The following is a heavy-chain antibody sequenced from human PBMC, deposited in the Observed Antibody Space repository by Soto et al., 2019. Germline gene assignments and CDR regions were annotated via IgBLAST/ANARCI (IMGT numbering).Heavy chain of an antibody. CDR3: ARGWIAAAGIIYFDY. CDR1: GGSISSGGYY. Sequence: QVQLQESGPGLVKPSQTLSLTCTVSGGSISSGGYYWSWIRQHPGKGLEWIGYIYYSGSTYYNPSLTSRVTLSVDTSKNQFSLKLSSVTAADTAVYYCARGWIAAAGIIYFDYWGQGTLVTVSS. V-gene: IGHV4-31*03. CDR2: IYYSGST. J-gene: IGHJ4*02. D-gene: IGHD6-13*01.